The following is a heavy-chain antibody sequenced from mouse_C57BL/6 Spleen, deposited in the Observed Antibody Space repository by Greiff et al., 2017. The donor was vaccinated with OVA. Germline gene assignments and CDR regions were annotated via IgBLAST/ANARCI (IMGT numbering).Heavy chain of an antibody. D-gene: IGHD2-1*01. CDR3: ARDQDGIYYFDY. V-gene: IGHV3-6*01. CDR2: ISYDGSN. J-gene: IGHJ2*01. Sequence: VQLQQSGPGLVKPSQSLSLTCSVTGYSITSGYYWNWIRQFPGNKLEWMGYISYDGSNNYNPSLKNRISITRDTSKNQFFLKLNSVTTEDTATYYCARDQDGIYYFDYWGQGTTLTVSS. CDR1: GYSITSGYY.